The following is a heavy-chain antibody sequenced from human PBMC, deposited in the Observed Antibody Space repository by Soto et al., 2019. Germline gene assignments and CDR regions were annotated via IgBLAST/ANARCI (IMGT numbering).Heavy chain of an antibody. J-gene: IGHJ4*02. CDR2: TRHDGSNT. V-gene: IGHV3-33*01. Sequence: QVQLVESGGGVVQPGRSLRLSCAASGFTFSGYGMHWVRQAPGKGLEWVAVTRHDGSNTYYADSVRGRFTISRDNSNKMLYLQMNSHRAEDTAVYYCGRDGVGTTTYFGYFDYWGQGTLVTVSS. D-gene: IGHD1-26*01. CDR3: GRDGVGTTTYFGYFDY. CDR1: GFTFSGYG.